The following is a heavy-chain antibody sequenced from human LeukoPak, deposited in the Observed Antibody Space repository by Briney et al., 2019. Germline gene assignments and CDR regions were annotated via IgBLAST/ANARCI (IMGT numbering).Heavy chain of an antibody. D-gene: IGHD3-10*01. CDR3: ARSVRGVIIGFDP. CDR2: ISGSGGST. J-gene: IGHJ5*02. Sequence: QPGRSLRLSCAASGFTFSSYAMSWVRQAPGKGLEWVSAISGSGGSTYYADSVKGRFTISRDNSKNTLYLQMNSLRAEDTAVYYCARSVRGVIIGFDPWGQGTLVTVSS. V-gene: IGHV3-23*01. CDR1: GFTFSSYA.